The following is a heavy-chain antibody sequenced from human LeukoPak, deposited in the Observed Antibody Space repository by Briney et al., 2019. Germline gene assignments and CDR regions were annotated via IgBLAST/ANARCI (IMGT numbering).Heavy chain of an antibody. J-gene: IGHJ5*02. D-gene: IGHD3/OR15-3a*01. CDR1: GGSISSYY. CDR3: ARGRTHNWFDP. CDR2: IYYSGST. Sequence: PSETLSLTCTVSGGSISSYYWSWIRQPPGKGLEWIGYIYYSGSTKYNPSLKSRVTISVETSKNQFSLNLSSVTAADTAVYYCARGRTHNWFDPWGQGTLVTVSS. V-gene: IGHV4-59*12.